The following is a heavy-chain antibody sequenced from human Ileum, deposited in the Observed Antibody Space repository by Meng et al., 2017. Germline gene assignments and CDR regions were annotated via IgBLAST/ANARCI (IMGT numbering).Heavy chain of an antibody. CDR2: IYRGGST. J-gene: IGHJ5*01. CDR1: GFSVSSDY. V-gene: IGHV3-66*02. Sequence: VKLVESGGGLVQPGGSLGLSWTASGFSVSSDYINWVRQAPGKGLEWVSVIYRGGSTYYADSVNGRFTVSRDNSKNTLFLQMNSLRVEDTAVYYCARSGFDWNDAIDSWGQGTLVTVSS. CDR3: ARSGFDWNDAIDS. D-gene: IGHD1-1*01.